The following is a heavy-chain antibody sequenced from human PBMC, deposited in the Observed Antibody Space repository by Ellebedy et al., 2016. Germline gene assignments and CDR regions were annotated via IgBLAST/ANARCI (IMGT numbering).Heavy chain of an antibody. D-gene: IGHD6-13*01. V-gene: IGHV3-7*01. CDR3: ARPNPAAAGLLDY. J-gene: IGHJ4*02. Sequence: GESLKISCAASGFTFSTYWMSWVRQAPGKGLEWVASIKQDESDKKYVDPVKGRFTISRDNAKNSLYLQMNSLRAEDTAVYYCARPNPAAAGLLDYWGQGTLVTVSS. CDR2: IKQDESDK. CDR1: GFTFSTYW.